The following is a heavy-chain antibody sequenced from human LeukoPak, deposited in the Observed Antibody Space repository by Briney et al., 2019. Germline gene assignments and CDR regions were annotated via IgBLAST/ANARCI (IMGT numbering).Heavy chain of an antibody. V-gene: IGHV4-30-2*01. CDR2: IYHSGST. CDR1: GGSISSGGYY. J-gene: IGHJ3*02. Sequence: TAQTLSLTCTVSGGSISSGGYYWSWIRQPPGKGLEWIGYIYHSGSTYYNPSLKSRVTISVDRSKNQFSLKLSSVTAADTAVYYCARDSHDYGGAFDIWGQGTMVTVSS. CDR3: ARDSHDYGGAFDI. D-gene: IGHD4-23*01.